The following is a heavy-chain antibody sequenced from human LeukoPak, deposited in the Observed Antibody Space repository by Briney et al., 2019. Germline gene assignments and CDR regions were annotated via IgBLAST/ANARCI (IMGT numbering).Heavy chain of an antibody. Sequence: SETLSLTCTVSGGSISSYYWSWIRQPPGKGLEWIGYIYTSGSTNYNPSLKSRVTISVDTSKNQFSLKRSSVTAADTAVYYCARSPGIAVAGYRFDPWGQGTLVTVSS. CDR3: ARSPGIAVAGYRFDP. J-gene: IGHJ5*02. CDR1: GGSISSYY. V-gene: IGHV4-4*09. CDR2: IYTSGST. D-gene: IGHD6-19*01.